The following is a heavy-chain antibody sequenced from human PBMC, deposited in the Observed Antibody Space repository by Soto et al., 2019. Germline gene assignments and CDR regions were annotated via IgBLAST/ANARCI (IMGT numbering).Heavy chain of an antibody. V-gene: IGHV1-2*04. CDR3: ARDRGSGDAFDI. J-gene: IGHJ3*02. D-gene: IGHD6-25*01. Sequence: GASVKVSCKASGYTFTGYYVHWVRQAPGQGLEWMGWTNPNSGGTNYAQKFRGWVTMTRDTSISTAYMELSRLKSDDTAVYYCARDRGSGDAFDIWGQGTMVTVSS. CDR1: GYTFTGYY. CDR2: TNPNSGGT.